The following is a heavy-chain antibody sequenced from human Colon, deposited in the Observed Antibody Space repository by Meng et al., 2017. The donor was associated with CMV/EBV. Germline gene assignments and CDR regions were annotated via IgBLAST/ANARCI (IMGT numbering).Heavy chain of an antibody. CDR1: GYTFTGYY. D-gene: IGHD6-13*01. CDR2: ISAYNGNT. Sequence: ASVKVSCKASGYTFTGYYMHWVRQAPGQGLEWMGWISAYNGNTNYAQKLQGRVTMTTDTSTSTAYMELRSLRSDDTAVYYCARPAAAGPYNWFDPWGQGTLVTVSS. CDR3: ARPAAAGPYNWFDP. V-gene: IGHV1-18*04. J-gene: IGHJ5*02.